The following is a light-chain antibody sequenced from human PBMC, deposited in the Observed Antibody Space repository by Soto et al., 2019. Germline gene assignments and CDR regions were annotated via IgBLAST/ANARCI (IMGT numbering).Light chain of an antibody. Sequence: DIQMTQSPSAMAASVGDRATITGRASQGIRRFLAWYQQTQGKAPKFXIYAASTLQSGVPSRFSCSGAGTDCTRPISSLQPEDVDTDVCQQLNSYPITFGQGTRLEI. V-gene: IGKV1-9*01. CDR3: QQLNSYPIT. J-gene: IGKJ5*01. CDR1: QGIRRF. CDR2: AAS.